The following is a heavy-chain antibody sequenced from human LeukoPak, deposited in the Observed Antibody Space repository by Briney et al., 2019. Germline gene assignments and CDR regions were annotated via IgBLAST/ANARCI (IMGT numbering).Heavy chain of an antibody. D-gene: IGHD3-10*01. V-gene: IGHV3-30-3*01. J-gene: IGHJ4*02. CDR2: VSYDGSNK. Sequence: GSSLRLSCAASGFTFSNYAMHWVRQAPGRGLERVAVVSYDGSNKYYADSVKGRFTISRDNSKNTLYLQMNSLRAEDTAVYYCARTMVRGVTTSLFDYWGQGTLVTVSS. CDR1: GFTFSNYA. CDR3: ARTMVRGVTTSLFDY.